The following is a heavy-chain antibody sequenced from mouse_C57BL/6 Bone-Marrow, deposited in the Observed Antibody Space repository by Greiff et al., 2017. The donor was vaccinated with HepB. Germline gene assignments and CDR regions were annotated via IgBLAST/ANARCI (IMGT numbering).Heavy chain of an antibody. D-gene: IGHD1-1*01. V-gene: IGHV5-4*01. CDR3: SRGAYHYGGDYAMDY. J-gene: IGHJ4*01. CDR1: GFTFSSYA. CDR2: ISDGGSYT. Sequence: EVHLVESGGGLVKPGGSLKLSCAASGFTFSSYAMSWVRQTPEKRLEWVATISDGGSYTYYPDNVKGRFTISRDNAKNNLYLQMSHLKSEDTAMYYFSRGAYHYGGDYAMDYWGQGTSVTVSS.